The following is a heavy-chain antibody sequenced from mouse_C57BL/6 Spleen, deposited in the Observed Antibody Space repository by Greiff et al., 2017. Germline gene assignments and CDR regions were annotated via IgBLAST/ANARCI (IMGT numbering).Heavy chain of an antibody. CDR1: GYNFTSYD. J-gene: IGHJ2*01. V-gene: IGHV1-85*01. CDR3: ARKGSGY. CDR2: IYPRDGSN. D-gene: IGHD1-1*02. Sequence: VQLQQSGPELVKPGASVKLSCKASGYNFTSYDINWVEQRPGQGLEWLGWIYPRDGSNKYNEKFKGKATLTVDTSSSTAYMELHSLTSEDSAVYVCARKGSGYWGQGTTLTVSS.